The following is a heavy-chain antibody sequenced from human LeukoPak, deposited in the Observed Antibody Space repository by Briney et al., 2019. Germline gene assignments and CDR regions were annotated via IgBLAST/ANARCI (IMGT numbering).Heavy chain of an antibody. Sequence: GGSLRLSCAASGFAFSSYGMHWVRQAPGKGLGWVAFIRYAGSNKYYADSVKGRFTISRDNSKNTLYLQMNCLRAEDTAVYYCAKDQGSSGYIRRYYYYYMDVWGKGTTVTVSS. J-gene: IGHJ6*03. D-gene: IGHD3-22*01. CDR1: GFAFSSYG. CDR3: AKDQGSSGYIRRYYYYYMDV. V-gene: IGHV3-30*02. CDR2: IRYAGSNK.